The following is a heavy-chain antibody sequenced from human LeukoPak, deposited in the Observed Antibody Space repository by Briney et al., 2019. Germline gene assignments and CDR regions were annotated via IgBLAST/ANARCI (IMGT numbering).Heavy chain of an antibody. CDR2: IRSKAYGGTT. Sequence: GRSLRLSCTGFGFNFGDHAMSWVRQAPGKGLEWVGFIRSKAYGGTTEYAASVKGRFTISRADSISIAYLQMNSLKTEDTAVYYCIRGPIQLWLHNGMDVWGQGTTVTVSS. CDR3: IRGPIQLWLHNGMDV. J-gene: IGHJ6*02. D-gene: IGHD5-24*01. CDR1: GFNFGDHA. V-gene: IGHV3-49*04.